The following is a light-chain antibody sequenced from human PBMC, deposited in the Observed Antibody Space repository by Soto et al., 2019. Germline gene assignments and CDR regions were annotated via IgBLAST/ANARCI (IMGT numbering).Light chain of an antibody. CDR1: SSDVGGYDY. V-gene: IGLV2-14*01. CDR2: EVA. J-gene: IGLJ2*01. CDR3: SSYTSSATLI. Sequence: SALTQPASVSGSLGQSITISCSGTSSDVGGYDYVSWYQQYPGKAPKLIIYEVANRPSGLSYRFSGSKSGNTASLTISGLQAEDEADYYCSSYTSSATLIFGGGTKVTVL.